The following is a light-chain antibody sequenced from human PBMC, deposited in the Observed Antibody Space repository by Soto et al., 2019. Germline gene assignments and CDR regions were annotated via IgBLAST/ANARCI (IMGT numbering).Light chain of an antibody. CDR2: GAS. CDR3: QQYNNWPPYT. Sequence: EIVMTQSPATLSVSPGERATLSCRASQSVSSNLAWYQQKPGQAPRLLIYGASTRATGIPARFSGSGSGTEFTLTISSLPSKDFAVYYCQQYNNWPPYTFGHGTKLEIK. V-gene: IGKV3-15*01. CDR1: QSVSSN. J-gene: IGKJ2*01.